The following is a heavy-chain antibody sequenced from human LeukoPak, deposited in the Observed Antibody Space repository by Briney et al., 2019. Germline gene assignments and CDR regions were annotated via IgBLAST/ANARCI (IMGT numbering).Heavy chain of an antibody. D-gene: IGHD6-13*01. J-gene: IGHJ4*02. CDR3: ARDRTIAAAQGYFDY. V-gene: IGHV3-30*04. CDR1: GFTFSSYA. Sequence: GWSLRLSCAASGFTFSSYAMHRLRQAPGKVQPWVAVISYDGSNKYYADSVKGRFTISRDNSKNTLYLQMNSLRAEDTAVYYCARDRTIAAAQGYFDYWGQGTLVTVSS. CDR2: ISYDGSNK.